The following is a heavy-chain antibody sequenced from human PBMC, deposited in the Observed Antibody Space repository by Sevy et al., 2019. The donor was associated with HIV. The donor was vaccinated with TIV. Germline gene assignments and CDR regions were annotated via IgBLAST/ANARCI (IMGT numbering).Heavy chain of an antibody. Sequence: GGSLRLSCAASGFTFSKYSMSWVSQPPGKGLEWVSTLSFGWGEINYADSVKGRFTISRDNSKSSVYLQMNNLRPEDTAVYYCAREGCTKPHDYWGQGTLVTVSS. J-gene: IGHJ4*02. CDR1: GFTFSKYS. CDR2: LSFGWGEI. CDR3: AREGCTKPHDY. V-gene: IGHV3-23*01. D-gene: IGHD2-8*01.